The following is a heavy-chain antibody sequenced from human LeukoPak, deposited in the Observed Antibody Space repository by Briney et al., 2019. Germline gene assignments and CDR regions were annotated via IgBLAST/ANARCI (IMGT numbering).Heavy chain of an antibody. Sequence: PGGSLRLSCAVSGLTFSSSWMDWVRQAPGKGLEWVSAISGSGGSTYYADSVKGRFTISRDNSKNTLYLQMNSLRAEDTAVYYCAKRKKYSGSYSEGYWGQGTLVTVSS. CDR2: ISGSGGST. D-gene: IGHD1-26*01. J-gene: IGHJ4*02. CDR1: GLTFSSSW. V-gene: IGHV3-23*01. CDR3: AKRKKYSGSYSEGY.